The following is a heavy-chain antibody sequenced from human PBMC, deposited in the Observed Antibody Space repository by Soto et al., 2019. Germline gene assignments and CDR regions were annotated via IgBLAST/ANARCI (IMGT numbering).Heavy chain of an antibody. CDR2: IYYSGST. V-gene: IGHV4-39*01. CDR1: GGSISSSSYY. Sequence: SETLSLTCTVSGGSISSSSYYWGWIRQPPGKGLEWIGSIYYSGSTYYNPSLKSRVTISVDTSKNQFSLKLSSVTAADTAVYYCASNFPITGTSWGRGTLVTVSS. J-gene: IGHJ4*02. CDR3: ASNFPITGTS. D-gene: IGHD1-20*01.